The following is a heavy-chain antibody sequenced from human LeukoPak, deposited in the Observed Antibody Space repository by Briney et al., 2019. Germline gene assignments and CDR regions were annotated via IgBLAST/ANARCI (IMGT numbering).Heavy chain of an antibody. V-gene: IGHV4-59*01. Sequence: SETLSLTCSVSGGSISDFYWSWIRQSPGKGLEWIGYIYNSGRSAYNPSLKSRVTISLDTSKNQFSLKLTSMTPAGTAVYYCARGGGAASALDFQHWGQGTLVTVSS. CDR1: GGSISDFY. CDR2: IYNSGRS. CDR3: ARGGGAASALDFQH. J-gene: IGHJ1*01. D-gene: IGHD3-16*01.